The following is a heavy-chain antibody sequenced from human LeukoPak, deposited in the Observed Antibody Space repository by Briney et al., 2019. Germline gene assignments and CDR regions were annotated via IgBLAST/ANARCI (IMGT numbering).Heavy chain of an antibody. CDR3: ARDRAIAARPAFDY. J-gene: IGHJ4*02. CDR2: ISGSSDYI. Sequence: GGSLRLSCAASGFTFSIYSMNWVRQAPGKGLEWVSAISGSSDYIYEADSVKGRFTISRDNAKNSLYLQMNSQRAEDTAVYYCARDRAIAARPAFDYWGQGTLVTVSS. V-gene: IGHV3-21*01. CDR1: GFTFSIYS. D-gene: IGHD6-6*01.